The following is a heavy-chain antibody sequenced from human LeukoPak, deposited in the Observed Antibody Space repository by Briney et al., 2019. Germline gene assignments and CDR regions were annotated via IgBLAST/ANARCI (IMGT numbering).Heavy chain of an antibody. Sequence: ASVKVSCKASGGTFSSYAISWVRQAPGQGLEWMGGIIPIFGTANYAQKFQGRVTITADKSTSTAYMELSSLRSEDTAVYYCAVSSVMAETGSYEWPLDYWGQGTLVTVSS. D-gene: IGHD3-10*01. CDR3: AVSSVMAETGSYEWPLDY. CDR2: IIPIFGTA. V-gene: IGHV1-69*06. CDR1: GGTFSSYA. J-gene: IGHJ4*02.